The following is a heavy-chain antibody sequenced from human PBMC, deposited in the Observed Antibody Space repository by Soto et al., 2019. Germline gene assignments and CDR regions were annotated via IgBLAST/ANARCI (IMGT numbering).Heavy chain of an antibody. CDR3: ARDPGLTPGLLAAAGKVWFDP. Sequence: GASVKVSYKASGGTFSSYAISWVRQAPGQGLEWMGGIIPIFGTANYAQKFQGRVTITADESTSTAYMELSSLRSEDTAVYYCARDPGLTPGLLAAAGKVWFDPWGQGTLVTVSS. J-gene: IGHJ5*02. CDR2: IIPIFGTA. CDR1: GGTFSSYA. V-gene: IGHV1-69*13. D-gene: IGHD6-13*01.